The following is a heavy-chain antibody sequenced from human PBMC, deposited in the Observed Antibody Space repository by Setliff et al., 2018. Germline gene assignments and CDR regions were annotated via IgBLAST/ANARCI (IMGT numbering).Heavy chain of an antibody. V-gene: IGHV4-59*04. J-gene: IGHJ4*02. CDR3: ARDSALHSYHYDSSGYLDY. CDR2: VDYSGNT. Sequence: SETLSLTCTVSGDTLSVYYWSWVRQSPGQGLEWIGSVDYSGNTYHNPSLKSRVTMSADTSKNQFSLKLSSVTATDTALYYCARDSALHSYHYDSSGYLDYWGQGALVTVSS. D-gene: IGHD3-22*01. CDR1: GDTLSVYY.